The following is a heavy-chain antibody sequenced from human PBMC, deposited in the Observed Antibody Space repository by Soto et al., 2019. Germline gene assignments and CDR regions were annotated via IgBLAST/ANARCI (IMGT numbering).Heavy chain of an antibody. CDR2: MSHDGYNK. CDR3: ARESHSGSYDY. J-gene: IGHJ4*02. V-gene: IGHV3-30*03. D-gene: IGHD1-26*01. CDR1: GFTFSSDD. Sequence: GGSLRLSCAASGFTFSSDDMHWVRQAPGKGLEWVAVMSHDGYNKNYADSVKGRFTISRDNSKNTLFLQMNSLRGEDTAVYYCARESHSGSYDYWGQGTLVTVSS.